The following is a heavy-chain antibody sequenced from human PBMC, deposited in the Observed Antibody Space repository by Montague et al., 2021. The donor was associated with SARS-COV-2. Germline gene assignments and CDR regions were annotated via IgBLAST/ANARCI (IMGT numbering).Heavy chain of an antibody. CDR1: GFTFSSYG. Sequence: SLRLSCAASGFTFSSYGMHWVRQAPGKGLEWVAVISYDGSSKYYADSVKGRFTISRDNSKNTLYLQMNSLRAEDTAVYYCAKTSVRERYYYDSSGYLYYFDYWGQGTLVTVSS. CDR2: ISYDGSSK. D-gene: IGHD3-22*01. J-gene: IGHJ4*02. CDR3: AKTSVRERYYYDSSGYLYYFDY. V-gene: IGHV3-30*18.